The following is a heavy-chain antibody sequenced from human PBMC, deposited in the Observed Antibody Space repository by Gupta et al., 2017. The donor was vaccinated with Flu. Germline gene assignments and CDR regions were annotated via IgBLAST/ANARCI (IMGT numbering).Heavy chain of an antibody. D-gene: IGHD3-3*01. CDR2: ISYDGTNK. Sequence: GIHWVRQAPGKALEWVAFISYDGTNKYFLDSVTGRFTMSRDNSKNTLYLQMDSLRAEDTAVYYCAKDRREYYDFWTGFFDFWGPGTPVSVSS. CDR1: G. CDR3: AKDRREYYDFWTGFFDF. J-gene: IGHJ4*02. V-gene: IGHV3-30*18.